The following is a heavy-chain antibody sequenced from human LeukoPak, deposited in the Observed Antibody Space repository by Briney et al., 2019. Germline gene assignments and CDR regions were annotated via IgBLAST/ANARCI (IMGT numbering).Heavy chain of an antibody. Sequence: SETLSLTCAVYGGSFSGYYWSWIRQPPGKGLEWIGEINHSGSTNYNPSLKSRVTISVDTSKNQFSLKLSSVTAADTAVYYCARQYYYDSSGYYHYYYYCMDVWGKGTTVTISS. V-gene: IGHV4-34*01. J-gene: IGHJ6*03. D-gene: IGHD3-22*01. CDR1: GGSFSGYY. CDR2: INHSGST. CDR3: ARQYYYDSSGYYHYYYYCMDV.